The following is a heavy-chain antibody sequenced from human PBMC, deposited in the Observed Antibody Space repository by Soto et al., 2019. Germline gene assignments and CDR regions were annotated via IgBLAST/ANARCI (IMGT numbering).Heavy chain of an antibody. D-gene: IGHD5-12*01. J-gene: IGHJ4*02. CDR2: ISGSGGST. V-gene: IGHV3-23*01. CDR3: ANANGYSGYDFGPFDY. CDR1: GFTFSSYA. Sequence: EVQLLESGGGLVQPGGSLRLSCAASGFTFSSYAMSWVRQAPGKGLEWVSAISGSGGSTYYADSVKGRFTISRDNSKNTVYLQLYSRRAEDTAVYYCANANGYSGYDFGPFDYWGQGTLVTVSS.